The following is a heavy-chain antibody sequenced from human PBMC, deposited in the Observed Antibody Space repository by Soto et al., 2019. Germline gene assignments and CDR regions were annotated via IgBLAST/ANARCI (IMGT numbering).Heavy chain of an antibody. J-gene: IGHJ5*02. CDR2: IYWDDDK. CDR1: GFSLSTSGVG. D-gene: IGHD3-10*01. Sequence: QITLKESGPTLVKPTQTLTLTCTFSGFSLSTSGVGVGWTRQPPGKALEWLALIYWDDDKRYSPSLKSRLTITKDTSKNQVVLTMTNMDPVDTATYYCARGELLWFGELRRFDPWGQGTLVTVSS. V-gene: IGHV2-5*02. CDR3: ARGELLWFGELRRFDP.